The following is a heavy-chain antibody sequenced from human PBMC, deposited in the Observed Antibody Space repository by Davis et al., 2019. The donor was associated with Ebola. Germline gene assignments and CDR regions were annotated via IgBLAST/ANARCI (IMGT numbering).Heavy chain of an antibody. J-gene: IGHJ6*02. CDR2: IYYSGSA. V-gene: IGHV4-31*03. D-gene: IGHD5-18*01. CDR3: ARLPVDTAMVTTYYYYYGMDV. CDR1: GGSISSGGYY. Sequence: SETLSLTFTVSGGSISSGGYYWSWIRQHPGKGLEWIGYIYYSGSAYYNPSLKSRVTISVDTSKNQFSLKVSSVTAADTAVYYCARLPVDTAMVTTYYYYYGMDVWGQGTTVTVSS.